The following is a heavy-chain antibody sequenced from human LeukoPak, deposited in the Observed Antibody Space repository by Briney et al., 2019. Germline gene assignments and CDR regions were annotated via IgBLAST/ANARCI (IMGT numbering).Heavy chain of an antibody. Sequence: PSETLSLTCTVSGGSISSYYWSWIRQPAGKGLEWIGEINHSGSTNYNPSLKSRVTISVDTSKNQFSLKLSSVTAADTAVYYCARGTSGYSYGTRDYWGQGTLVAVSS. CDR3: ARGTSGYSYGTRDY. V-gene: IGHV4-34*01. CDR1: GGSISSYY. D-gene: IGHD5-18*01. CDR2: INHSGST. J-gene: IGHJ4*02.